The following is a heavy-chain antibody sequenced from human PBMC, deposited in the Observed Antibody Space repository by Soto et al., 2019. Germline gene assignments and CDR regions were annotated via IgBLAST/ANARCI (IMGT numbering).Heavy chain of an antibody. J-gene: IGHJ4*02. CDR2: ISGTSDSI. Sequence: GGSLRLSCAASGFTFSDYCMSWIRQVPGKGLEWVAYISGTSDSIPYADSVKGRFTISRDNAKNSLYLQMNSLRAEDTAVYYCARVAVITAAGTSDYWGQGTLVTVSS. V-gene: IGHV3-11*06. CDR3: ARVAVITAAGTSDY. D-gene: IGHD6-13*01. CDR1: GFTFSDYC.